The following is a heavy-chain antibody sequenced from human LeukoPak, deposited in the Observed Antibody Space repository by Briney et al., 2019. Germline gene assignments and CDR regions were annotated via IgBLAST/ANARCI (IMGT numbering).Heavy chain of an antibody. J-gene: IGHJ4*02. CDR3: ARDYARSVTAILPYYFDY. CDR1: GFTFSSYS. V-gene: IGHV3-21*01. D-gene: IGHD2-21*02. Sequence: GGSLRLSCAASGFTFSSYSMNWVRQAPGKGLEWVSSISSSSSYIYYADSVKGRFTISRDNAKNSLYLQMNSLRAEDTAVYYCARDYARSVTAILPYYFDYWGQGTLVTVSS. CDR2: ISSSSSYI.